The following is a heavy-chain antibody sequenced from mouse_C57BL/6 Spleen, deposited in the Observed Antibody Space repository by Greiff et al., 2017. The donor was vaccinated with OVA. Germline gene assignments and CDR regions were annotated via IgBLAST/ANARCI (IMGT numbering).Heavy chain of an antibody. CDR2: IWSGGST. V-gene: IGHV2-2*01. CDR3: ARNSNYDFDV. J-gene: IGHJ1*03. CDR1: GFSLTSYG. D-gene: IGHD2-5*01. Sequence: VQLQQSGPGLVQPSQSLSITCTVSGFSLTSYGVHWVRQSPGKGLEWLGVIWSGGSTDYNAAFISRLSISKDNSKSQVFFKMNSLQADDTAIYYCARNSNYDFDVWGTGTTVTVSS.